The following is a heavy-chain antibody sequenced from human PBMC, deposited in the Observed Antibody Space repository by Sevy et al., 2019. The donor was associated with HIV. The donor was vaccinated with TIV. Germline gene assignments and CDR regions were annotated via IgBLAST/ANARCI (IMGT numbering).Heavy chain of an antibody. D-gene: IGHD2-21*01. CDR1: GFTFSNFG. Sequence: GGSLRLSCTASGFTFSNFGIHWVRQAPGKGLQWVALMWYDGNNKYYADSVKGRFTSSRDSSKNTVYLQMNNLRAEDTAMYSCARGPSLIVAGAAGYLDYWGQGTLVTVSS. CDR2: MWYDGNNK. CDR3: ARGPSLIVAGAAGYLDY. J-gene: IGHJ4*02. V-gene: IGHV3-33*01.